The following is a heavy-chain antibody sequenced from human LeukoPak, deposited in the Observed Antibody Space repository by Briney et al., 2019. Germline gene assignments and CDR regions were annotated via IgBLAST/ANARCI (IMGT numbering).Heavy chain of an antibody. V-gene: IGHV1-2*02. CDR1: GYTFTGYY. D-gene: IGHD6-19*01. CDR3: ARQWLGPKYFQH. CDR2: INPNSGGT. Sequence: ASVRVSCKASGYTFTGYYMHWVRQAPGQGLEWMGWINPNSGGTNYAQKFQGRVTMTRDTSISTAYMELSRLRSDDTAVYYCARQWLGPKYFQHWGQGTLVTVSS. J-gene: IGHJ1*01.